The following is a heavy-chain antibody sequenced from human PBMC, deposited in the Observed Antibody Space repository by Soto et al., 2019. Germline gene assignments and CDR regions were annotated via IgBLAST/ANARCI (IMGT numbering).Heavy chain of an antibody. CDR1: GYTFTSYY. CDR3: ARDGRVTYYDSSGYLDY. V-gene: IGHV1-46*01. J-gene: IGHJ4*02. D-gene: IGHD3-22*01. Sequence: ASVKVSCKASGYTFTSYYMHWVRQAPGQGLEWMGIINPSGGSTSYAQKFQGRATMTRDTSTSTVYMELSSLRSEDTAVYYCARDGRVTYYDSSGYLDYWGQGTLVTVSS. CDR2: INPSGGST.